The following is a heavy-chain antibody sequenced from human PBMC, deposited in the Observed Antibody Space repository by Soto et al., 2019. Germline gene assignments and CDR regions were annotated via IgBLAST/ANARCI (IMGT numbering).Heavy chain of an antibody. V-gene: IGHV5-51*01. CDR3: ARLNCGGDCSPGLFDP. CDR1: GYSFTSYW. Sequence: GESLKISCKGSGYSFTSYWIGWVRQMPGKGLEWMGIIYPGDSDTRYSPSFQGQVTISADKSISTAYLQWSSLKASDTAMYYCARLNCGGDCSPGLFDPWGQGTLVTVSS. D-gene: IGHD2-21*02. CDR2: IYPGDSDT. J-gene: IGHJ5*02.